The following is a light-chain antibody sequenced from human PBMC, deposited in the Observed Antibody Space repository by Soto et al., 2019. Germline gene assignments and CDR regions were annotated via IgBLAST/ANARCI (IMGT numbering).Light chain of an antibody. CDR2: RNN. V-gene: IGLV1-47*01. J-gene: IGLJ1*01. CDR3: ASWDDRLSGPV. Sequence: QSALTQPPSASGTPGQRVTISCSGSSSNIGSNYVYWYQQLPGTAPKLLIYRNNQRPSGVPDRFSGSKSGTSASLAISGLRFEDEADYYCASWDDRLSGPVFGTGTTVPS. CDR1: SSNIGSNY.